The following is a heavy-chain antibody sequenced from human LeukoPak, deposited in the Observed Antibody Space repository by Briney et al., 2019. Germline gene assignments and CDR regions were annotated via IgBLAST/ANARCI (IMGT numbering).Heavy chain of an antibody. D-gene: IGHD3-9*01. CDR3: ARSPVSRYFDWLFPTYYFDY. V-gene: IGHV3-7*01. J-gene: IGHJ4*02. CDR1: GFTFSSYW. Sequence: PGGSLRLSCAASGFTFSSYWMSWVRQAPGKGLEWVANIKQDGSEKYYVDSVKGRFTISRDNAKNSLYLQMNSLRAEDTAVYYCARSPVSRYFDWLFPTYYFDYWGQGTLVTVSS. CDR2: IKQDGSEK.